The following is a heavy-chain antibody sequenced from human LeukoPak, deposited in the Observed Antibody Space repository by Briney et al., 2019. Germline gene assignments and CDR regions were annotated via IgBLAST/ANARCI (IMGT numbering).Heavy chain of an antibody. Sequence: GRSLRLSCAASGFTFSSYWMSWVRQAPGEGLEWVANIKPDGSDKSYMDSVKGRFTISRDNAKDSLYLQMNSLRAEDTAVYYCARGGAFPDYWGQGTLVTVSS. V-gene: IGHV3-7*05. CDR1: GFTFSSYW. D-gene: IGHD1-26*01. J-gene: IGHJ4*02. CDR2: IKPDGSDK. CDR3: ARGGAFPDY.